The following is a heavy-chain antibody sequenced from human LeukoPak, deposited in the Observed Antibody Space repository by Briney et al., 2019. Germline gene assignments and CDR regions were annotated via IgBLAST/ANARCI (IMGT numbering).Heavy chain of an antibody. Sequence: GGSLRLSCAASGFTVSSNYMSWVRQAPGKGLEWVSVIYSGGSTYYADSVKGRFTISRDNSKNTLYLQMNSLIAEDTAVYYCATNIGSSGWYGGSFDYWGQGTLVTVPS. V-gene: IGHV3-53*01. CDR3: ATNIGSSGWYGGSFDY. CDR2: IYSGGST. D-gene: IGHD6-19*01. J-gene: IGHJ4*02. CDR1: GFTVSSNY.